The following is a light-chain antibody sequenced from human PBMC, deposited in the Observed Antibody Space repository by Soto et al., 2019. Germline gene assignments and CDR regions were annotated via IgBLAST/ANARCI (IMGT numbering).Light chain of an antibody. J-gene: IGLJ1*01. V-gene: IGLV2-23*01. Sequence: QSALTQPASVSGSPGQSITISCTGTSSDVGNYNLVSWYQQHPGKAPKLMIYEGSKRPSGVSNRFSGSKSDNTASLTISGLQAEDEADYYCCSHAGSSTYVFGTGTKLTVL. CDR1: SSDVGNYNL. CDR3: CSHAGSSTYV. CDR2: EGS.